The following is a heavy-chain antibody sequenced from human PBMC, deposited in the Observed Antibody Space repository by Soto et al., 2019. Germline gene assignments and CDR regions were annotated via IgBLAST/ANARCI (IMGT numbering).Heavy chain of an antibody. V-gene: IGHV3-23*01. CDR3: AKGGAGPIVVVTASPQAGFDP. J-gene: IGHJ5*02. CDR1: GFTFSSYA. D-gene: IGHD2-21*02. Sequence: GGSLRLSCAASGFTFSSYAMSWVRQAPGKGLEWVSAISGSGGSTYYADSVKGRFTISRDNSKNTLYLQMNSLRAEDTAVYYCAKGGAGPIVVVTASPQAGFDPWGQGTLVTVSS. CDR2: ISGSGGST.